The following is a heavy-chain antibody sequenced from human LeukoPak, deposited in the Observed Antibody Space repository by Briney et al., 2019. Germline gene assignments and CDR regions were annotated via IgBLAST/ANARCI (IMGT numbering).Heavy chain of an antibody. CDR2: INHRGST. J-gene: IGHJ6*03. CDR3: ARVHVVVPAAMFYYYYYYMDV. CDR1: GGSFSGYY. D-gene: IGHD2-2*01. V-gene: IGHV4-34*01. Sequence: PSETLSLTCAVYGGSFSGYYWSWIRQPPGKGLEWIGEINHRGSTNYNPSLKCRVTISVDTSKNQFSLKLSSVPAADTAVYYCARVHVVVPAAMFYYYYYYMDVWGKGTTVTVSS.